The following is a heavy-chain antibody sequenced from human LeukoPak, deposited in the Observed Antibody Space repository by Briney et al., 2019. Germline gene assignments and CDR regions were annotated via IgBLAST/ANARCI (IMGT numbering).Heavy chain of an antibody. CDR3: ARDIADIVVVPAAIRN. CDR2: ISAYNGNT. Sequence: ASVKVSCKASGYTFTSYGISWVRQAPGQGLEWMGWISAYNGNTNYAQKLQGRVTMTTDTSTSTAYMELRSLRSDDTAVYYCARDIADIVVVPAAIRNWGQGTLVTVSS. V-gene: IGHV1-18*01. CDR1: GYTFTSYG. D-gene: IGHD2-2*02. J-gene: IGHJ4*02.